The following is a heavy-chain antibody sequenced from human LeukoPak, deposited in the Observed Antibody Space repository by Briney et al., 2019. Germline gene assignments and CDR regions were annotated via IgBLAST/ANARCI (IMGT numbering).Heavy chain of an antibody. D-gene: IGHD2/OR15-2a*01. J-gene: IGHJ4*02. CDR2: ISGSDGST. CDR3: AKDSAKKYDDY. V-gene: IGHV3-23*01. CDR1: GFTFSSYA. Sequence: GGSLRLSCAASGFTFSSYAMSWVRQAPGKGLEWVSGISGSDGSTNYADSVKGRFTISRENSKNTLYLQMNSLRAEDTAVYYCAKDSAKKYDDYWGQGTPVTVSS.